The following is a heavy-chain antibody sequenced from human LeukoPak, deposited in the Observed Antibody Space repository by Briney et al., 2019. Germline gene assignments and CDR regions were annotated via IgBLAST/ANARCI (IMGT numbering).Heavy chain of an antibody. J-gene: IGHJ6*03. Sequence: GGSLRLSCAASGFTFSSYAMHWVRQAPGNGLEYVSAISSNGGSTYYANSVKGRFTISRDNSKNTLYLQMGSLRAEDMAVYYCARESPRYYYMDVWGKGTTVTVSS. CDR3: ARESPRYYYMDV. CDR1: GFTFSSYA. V-gene: IGHV3-64*01. CDR2: ISSNGGST.